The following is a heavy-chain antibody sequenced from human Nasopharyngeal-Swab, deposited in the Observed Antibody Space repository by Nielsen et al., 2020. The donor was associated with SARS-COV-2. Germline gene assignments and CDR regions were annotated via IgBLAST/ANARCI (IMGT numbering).Heavy chain of an antibody. CDR2: ISYDGSNK. V-gene: IGHV3-30-3*01. CDR1: GFTFSSYA. J-gene: IGHJ2*01. CDR3: ASAYGGSYWYFDL. D-gene: IGHD4-23*01. Sequence: GESLKISCAASGFTFSSYAMHWVRQAPGKGLEWVAVISYDGSNKYYADSVKGRFTISRDNSKNTLYLQMNSLRAEDTAMYYCASAYGGSYWYFDLWGRGTLVTVSS.